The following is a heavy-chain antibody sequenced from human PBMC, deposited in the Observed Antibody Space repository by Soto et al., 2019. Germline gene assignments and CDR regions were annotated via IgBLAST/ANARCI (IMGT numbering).Heavy chain of an antibody. CDR2: INHSGST. V-gene: IGHV4-34*01. CDR1: GGSFSGYY. Sequence: QVQLQQWGAGLLKPSETLSLTCAVYGGSFSGYYWSWIRQPPGKGLEWIGEINHSGSTNYNPSLKSRGTISVDTSKNQFSLKLSSVTAADTAVYYCARERRSCSWYHWGSWGQGTLVTVSS. J-gene: IGHJ5*02. D-gene: IGHD6-13*01. CDR3: ARERRSCSWYHWGS.